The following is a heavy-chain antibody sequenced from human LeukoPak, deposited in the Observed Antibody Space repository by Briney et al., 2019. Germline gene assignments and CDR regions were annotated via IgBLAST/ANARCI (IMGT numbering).Heavy chain of an antibody. CDR3: AGSSLLWFGELSWYNWFDP. Sequence: SETLSLTCTVSGGSISSYYWSWIRQPPGKGLEWIGYIYYSGSTNYNPSPKSRVTISVDTSKNQFSLKLSSVTAADTAVYYCAGSSLLWFGELSWYNWFDPWGQGTLVTVSS. CDR2: IYYSGST. D-gene: IGHD3-10*01. V-gene: IGHV4-59*12. CDR1: GGSISSYY. J-gene: IGHJ5*02.